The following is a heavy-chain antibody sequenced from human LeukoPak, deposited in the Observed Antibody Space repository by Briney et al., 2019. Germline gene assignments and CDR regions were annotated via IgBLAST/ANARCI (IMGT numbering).Heavy chain of an antibody. CDR1: GFTFSASA. Sequence: GGSLRLSCAVSGFTFSASAIHWVRQPSGKGLEWVGRIRTKALSYATADGESGKGRFTCSREDSKKTAYLEMNSLKIEDTAVYYCTRHGATTVTDCWGQGTLVTVSS. CDR2: IRTKALSYAT. J-gene: IGHJ4*02. V-gene: IGHV3-73*01. D-gene: IGHD4-17*01. CDR3: TRHGATTVTDC.